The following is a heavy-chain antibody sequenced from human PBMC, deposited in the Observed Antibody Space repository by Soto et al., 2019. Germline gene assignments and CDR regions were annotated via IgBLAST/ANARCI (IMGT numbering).Heavy chain of an antibody. CDR2: ISAYNGNT. D-gene: IGHD3-22*01. J-gene: IGHJ4*02. CDR1: GYTFTSYD. CDR3: ARGPVYYYDSSGYYQFDY. V-gene: IGHV1-18*01. Sequence: ASVKVSCKASGYTFTSYDISWVRQAPGQGLEWMGWISAYNGNTNYAQKHQGRVTITADKSTSTAYMELSSLRSEDTAVFYCARGPVYYYDSSGYYQFDYWGQGTLVTVSS.